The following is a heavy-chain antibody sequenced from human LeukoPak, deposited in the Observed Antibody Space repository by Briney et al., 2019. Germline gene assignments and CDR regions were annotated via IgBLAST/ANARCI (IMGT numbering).Heavy chain of an antibody. V-gene: IGHV1-8*01. Sequence: ASVKVSCKASGYTFTSYDINWVRQATGQGLEWMGWMNPNSGNTGYARKFQGRVTMTRNTSISTAYMELSSLRSEDTAVYYCARVFRYYYGSGSSGFHYWGQGTLVTVSS. CDR2: MNPNSGNT. CDR1: GYTFTSYD. J-gene: IGHJ4*02. D-gene: IGHD3-10*01. CDR3: ARVFRYYYGSGSSGFHY.